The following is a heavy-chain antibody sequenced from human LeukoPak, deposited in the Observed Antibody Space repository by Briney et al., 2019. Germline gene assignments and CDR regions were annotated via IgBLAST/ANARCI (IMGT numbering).Heavy chain of an antibody. CDR2: ISSSSSYI. CDR3: ARTIGIAVAAT. V-gene: IGHV3-21*01. J-gene: IGHJ5*02. D-gene: IGHD6-19*01. CDR1: GFTFSSYS. Sequence: GGSLRLSCAASGFTFSSYSMNWVRQAPGKGLEWVSYISSSSSYIYYADSVKGRFTISRDNAKNSLYLQMNSLRAEDTAVYYCARTIGIAVAATWGQGTLVTVSS.